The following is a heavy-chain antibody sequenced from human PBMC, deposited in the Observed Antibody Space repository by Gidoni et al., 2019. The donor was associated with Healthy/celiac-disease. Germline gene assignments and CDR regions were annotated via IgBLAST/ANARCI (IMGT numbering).Heavy chain of an antibody. V-gene: IGHV3-23*01. CDR2: ISGSGDST. D-gene: IGHD3-22*01. Sequence: EVQLLESGGGLVQPGGSLRLSCAAAGCTFSSYAMSWVRQAPGTGLEWVSAISGSGDSTYYADSVKGRFTISRDNSKNTLYLQMNSLRAEDTAVYYCAKVYDSREGWYFDLWGRGTLVTVSS. J-gene: IGHJ2*01. CDR1: GCTFSSYA. CDR3: AKVYDSREGWYFDL.